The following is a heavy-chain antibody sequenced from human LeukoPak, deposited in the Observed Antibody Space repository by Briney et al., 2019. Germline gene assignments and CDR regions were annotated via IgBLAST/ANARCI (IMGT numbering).Heavy chain of an antibody. CDR1: GFTFSSYG. CDR2: ISYDGSNK. V-gene: IGHV3-30*18. CDR3: AKDLRAVAGKSPIFFDY. Sequence: PGRSLRLSCAASGFTFSSYGMHWVRQAPGKGLEWVAVISYDGSNKYYADSVKGRFTISRDNSKNTLYLQMNSLRAEDTAVYYCAKDLRAVAGKSPIFFDYWGREPWSPSPQ. D-gene: IGHD6-19*01. J-gene: IGHJ4*02.